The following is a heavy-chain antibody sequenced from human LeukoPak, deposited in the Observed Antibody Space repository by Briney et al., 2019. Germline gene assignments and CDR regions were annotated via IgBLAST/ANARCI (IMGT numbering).Heavy chain of an antibody. Sequence: ASVKVSCKASGYTFTSYDINWVRQATGQGLEWMGWMNPNSGNTGYAQKFQGRVTMTRNTSISTAYMELSSLRSEDTAVYYCASEGARVVSHRGSTSTQFDYWGQGTLVTVSS. V-gene: IGHV1-8*01. J-gene: IGHJ4*02. CDR1: GYTFTSYD. CDR2: MNPNSGNT. D-gene: IGHD2-2*01. CDR3: ASEGARVVSHRGSTSTQFDY.